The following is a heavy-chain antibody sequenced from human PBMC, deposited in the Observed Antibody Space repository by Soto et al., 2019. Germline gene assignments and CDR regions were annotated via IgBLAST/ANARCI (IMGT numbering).Heavy chain of an antibody. CDR1: GLTFTDHY. CDR2: SRNKANSYTT. D-gene: IGHD6-19*01. V-gene: IGHV3-72*01. J-gene: IGHJ6*02. Sequence: EVQLVESGGGLVQPGGSLRLSCAASGLTFTDHYIDWVRQAPGKGLEWVGRSRNKANSYTTEYAASVKGRFTISRDDSKNTLYLQMNSLKTEDTAVYYCARGPGIAVPGGYSYSVMDVWGQGTTVTVSS. CDR3: ARGPGIAVPGGYSYSVMDV.